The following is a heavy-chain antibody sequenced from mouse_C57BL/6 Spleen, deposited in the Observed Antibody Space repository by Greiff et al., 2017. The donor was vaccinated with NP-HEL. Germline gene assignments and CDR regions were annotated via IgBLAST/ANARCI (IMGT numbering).Heavy chain of an antibody. CDR1: GYAFSSSW. CDR2: IYPGDGDT. Sequence: QVQLQQSGPELVKPGASVKISCKASGYAFSSSWMNWVKQRSGKGLEWIGRIYPGDGDTNYNGKFKGKATLTADKSSSTAYMQLSSLTSEDSAVYFCARSGYDDAMDYWGQGTSVTVSS. V-gene: IGHV1-82*01. D-gene: IGHD2-2*01. J-gene: IGHJ4*01. CDR3: ARSGYDDAMDY.